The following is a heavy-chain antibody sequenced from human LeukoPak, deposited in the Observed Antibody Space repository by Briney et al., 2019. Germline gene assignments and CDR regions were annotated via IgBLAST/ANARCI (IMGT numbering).Heavy chain of an antibody. CDR1: GFTFSSYS. V-gene: IGHV3-21*01. CDR2: ISSSSSYI. Sequence: GGSLRLSCAASGFTFSSYSMNWVRQAPGKGLEWVSSISSSSSYIYYADSVKGRFTISRDNAKNSLCLQMKSLRAGDTAVYYCARTGPFNWFDPWGQGTLVTVSS. J-gene: IGHJ5*02. CDR3: ARTGPFNWFDP.